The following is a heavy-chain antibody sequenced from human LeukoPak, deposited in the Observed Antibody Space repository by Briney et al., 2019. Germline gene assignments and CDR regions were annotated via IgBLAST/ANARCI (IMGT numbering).Heavy chain of an antibody. CDR1: GYTFTGYY. Sequence: ASVEVSCKASGYTFTGYYIHWVRQAPGQGLEWMGWINPNTGDTNYAQKFQGRVTMTRDTSISTAYMELTRLRSDDTAVYYCARGSIVGATFDYFDYWGQGTLVTVSS. CDR2: INPNTGDT. D-gene: IGHD1-26*01. J-gene: IGHJ4*02. V-gene: IGHV1-2*02. CDR3: ARGSIVGATFDYFDY.